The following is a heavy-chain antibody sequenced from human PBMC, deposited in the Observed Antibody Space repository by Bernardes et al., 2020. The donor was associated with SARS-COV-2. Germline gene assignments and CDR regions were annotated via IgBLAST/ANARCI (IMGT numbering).Heavy chain of an antibody. CDR2: ISYEGSRK. CDR1: GFDFNNYG. J-gene: IGHJ1*01. CDR3: VKRRAIFELWAGNLDH. Sequence: GGSLRLSCASSGFDFNNYGMHWVRRAPGKGLEWVAFISYEGSRKYYLDSLKGRFTISRDYTKDTLYLQMNSLREDDTAVYYCVKRRAIFELWAGNLDHWGKGTLVTVSS. V-gene: IGHV3-30*18. D-gene: IGHD3-10*01.